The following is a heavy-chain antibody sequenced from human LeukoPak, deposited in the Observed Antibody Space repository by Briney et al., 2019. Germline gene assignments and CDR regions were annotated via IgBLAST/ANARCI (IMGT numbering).Heavy chain of an antibody. CDR2: ISGSDGST. J-gene: IGHJ4*02. CDR1: GFTFSDYY. V-gene: IGHV3-23*01. CDR3: AKVETSGGANCYALDY. Sequence: GGSLRLSCAASGFTFSDYYMSWIRQAPDKGVEWVSAISGSDGSTYYADSVKGRFTISRDDSQNTLYLQMNSLSAEDTAVYYCAKVETSGGANCYALDYWGQGTLVTVSS. D-gene: IGHD2-2*01.